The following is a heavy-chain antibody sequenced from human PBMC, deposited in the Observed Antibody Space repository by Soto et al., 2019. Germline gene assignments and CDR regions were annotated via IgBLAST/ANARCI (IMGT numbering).Heavy chain of an antibody. CDR3: ARSKTTVTSYDY. V-gene: IGHV4-30-2*01. D-gene: IGHD4-17*01. J-gene: IGHJ4*02. CDR1: GGSISSGGYS. CDR2: IYHSGST. Sequence: SETLSLTCAVSGGSISSGGYSWSWIRQPPGKGLEWIGYIYHSGSTYYNPSLKSRVTISVDRSKNQFSLKLSSVTAADTAVYYGARSKTTVTSYDYWGQEPLSTV.